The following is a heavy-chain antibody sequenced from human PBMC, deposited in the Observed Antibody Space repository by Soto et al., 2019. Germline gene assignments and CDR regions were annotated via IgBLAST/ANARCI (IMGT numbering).Heavy chain of an antibody. Sequence: SVKVSCKASGGTFSSYAISWVRQAPGQGLEWMGGIIPIFGTANYAQKFQGRVTITADESTSTAYMELSSLRSEDTAVYYCATRTARASITMIGYYYGMDVWGQGTTVTVSS. J-gene: IGHJ6*02. D-gene: IGHD3-22*01. CDR3: ATRTARASITMIGYYYGMDV. CDR2: IIPIFGTA. V-gene: IGHV1-69*13. CDR1: GGTFSSYA.